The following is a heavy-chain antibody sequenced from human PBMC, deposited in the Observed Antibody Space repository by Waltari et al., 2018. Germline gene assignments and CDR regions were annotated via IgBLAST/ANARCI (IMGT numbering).Heavy chain of an antibody. Sequence: EVQLVESGGGLVQPGGSLRLSCAASGFNFGSHWMVWVRQDPGKGLEWVANIKEDGSQKYFGDSVKGRFTISRDNAKNSLYLQMDSLRAEDTGVYYCARDVLERHSCFDYWGQGTLVSVAS. D-gene: IGHD1-1*01. V-gene: IGHV3-7*04. CDR3: ARDVLERHSCFDY. J-gene: IGHJ4*02. CDR2: IKEDGSQK. CDR1: GFNFGSHW.